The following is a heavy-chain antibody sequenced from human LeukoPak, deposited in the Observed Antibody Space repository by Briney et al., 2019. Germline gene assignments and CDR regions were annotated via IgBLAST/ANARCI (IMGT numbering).Heavy chain of an antibody. CDR3: ARLYGSGSYSYYYYMDV. Sequence: PGGSPRLSCAASGFTFSRHGMHWVRQAPGKGLEWVTIISYDGSNTYYADSVKGRFTISRDNSKNTLFLQMNSLRVEDTAVYYCARLYGSGSYSYYYYMDVWGKGTTVTISS. CDR1: GFTFSRHG. V-gene: IGHV3-30*03. J-gene: IGHJ6*03. D-gene: IGHD3-10*01. CDR2: ISYDGSNT.